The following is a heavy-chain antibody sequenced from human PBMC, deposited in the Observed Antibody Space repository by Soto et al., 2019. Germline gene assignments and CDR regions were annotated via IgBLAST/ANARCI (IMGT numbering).Heavy chain of an antibody. CDR3: ARGHYDFWSGYSFAGY. V-gene: IGHV1-8*01. CDR2: MNPNSGNT. Sequence: QVQLVQSGAAVKKPGASVKVSCKASGYTFTSYDINWVRQATGQGLEWMGWMNPNSGNTGYAQKFQGRVTMTRNTSISTAYMELSSLRSEDTAVYYCARGHYDFWSGYSFAGYWGQGTLVTVSS. J-gene: IGHJ4*02. CDR1: GYTFTSYD. D-gene: IGHD3-3*01.